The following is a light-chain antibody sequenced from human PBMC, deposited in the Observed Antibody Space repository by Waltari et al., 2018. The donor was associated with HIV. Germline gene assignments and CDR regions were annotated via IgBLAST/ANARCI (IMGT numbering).Light chain of an antibody. CDR3: QHYGGSPYT. CDR1: QNLGHDF. V-gene: IGKV3-20*01. Sequence: SQSPGTLSVSPGERATLSCRANQNLGHDFLAWYQQRPGQAPRLLISRISTRAADTPGRFSGSGSGADVTLTISRVEPEDFAVYYCQHYGGSPYTFGQGT. J-gene: IGKJ2*01. CDR2: RIS.